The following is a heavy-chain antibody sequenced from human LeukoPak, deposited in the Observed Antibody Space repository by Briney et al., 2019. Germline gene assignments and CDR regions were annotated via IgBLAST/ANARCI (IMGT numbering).Heavy chain of an antibody. CDR1: GYTFTGYY. D-gene: IGHD5-24*01. CDR3: ARVEFTRRDGYKATFDY. V-gene: IGHV1-2*02. J-gene: IGHJ4*02. CDR2: INPNSGGT. Sequence: ASVKVSCKASGYTFTGYYMHWVRQAPGQGLEWMGWINPNSGGTNYAQKFQGRVTMTRDTSISTAYMELSRLRSDDTAVYYCARVEFTRRDGYKATFDYWGQGTLVIVSS.